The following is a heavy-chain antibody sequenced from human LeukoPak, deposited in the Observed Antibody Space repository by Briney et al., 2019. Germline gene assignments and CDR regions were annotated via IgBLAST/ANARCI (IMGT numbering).Heavy chain of an antibody. Sequence: ASVNVSCNASGYTFTSYDINWVRQPTGQGLEWMGWKNPNSGRTGFAQRFQGRLTMTTDTSISTAYMELSSLTSEDTAVYYCARGPVKTHGMDVWGQGTTVTVSS. V-gene: IGHV1-8*02. CDR1: GYTFTSYD. CDR3: ARGPVKTHGMDV. CDR2: KNPNSGRT. J-gene: IGHJ6*02.